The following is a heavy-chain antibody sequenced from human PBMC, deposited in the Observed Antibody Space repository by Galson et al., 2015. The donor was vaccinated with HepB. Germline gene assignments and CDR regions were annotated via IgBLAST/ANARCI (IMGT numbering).Heavy chain of an antibody. Sequence: SLRLSCAVSGFTFSSYAMSWVRQAPGKGLEWVSGISGGSTYYADSVKGRFTISRDNSKNTLYLQMNSLRAEDTAVYYCAKQNSGSYLGPVDYWGQGTLVTVSS. CDR1: GFTFSSYA. D-gene: IGHD1-26*01. CDR3: AKQNSGSYLGPVDY. CDR2: ISGGST. J-gene: IGHJ4*02. V-gene: IGHV3-23*01.